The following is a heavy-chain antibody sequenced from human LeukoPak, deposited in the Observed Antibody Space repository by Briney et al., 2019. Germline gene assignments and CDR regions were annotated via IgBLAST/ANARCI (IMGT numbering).Heavy chain of an antibody. J-gene: IGHJ4*02. D-gene: IGHD3-10*01. CDR2: ISKDGSNE. CDR1: GFTFSSYA. V-gene: IGHV3-30*15. Sequence: PGGSLRLSCAASGFTFSSYAMYWVRQAPGKGLEWVALISKDGSNEDHADSVKGRITISRDNSRTTLYLQMSSLRPEDTAVYYCAREAYYGSGRSRQPSPVWGQGTLVTVSS. CDR3: AREAYYGSGRSRQPSPV.